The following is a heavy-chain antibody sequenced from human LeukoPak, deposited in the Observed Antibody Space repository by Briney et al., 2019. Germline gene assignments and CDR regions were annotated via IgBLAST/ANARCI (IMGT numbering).Heavy chain of an antibody. CDR3: AKELNDAFDI. Sequence: GRSLRLSCAASGFTFSSYGMHWVRQAPGKGLEWVAVISYDGSNKYYADSVKGRFTISRDNSKNTLYLQMNSLRAEDTAVYYCAKELNDAFDIWGQGTMVTVSS. J-gene: IGHJ3*02. CDR2: ISYDGSNK. V-gene: IGHV3-30*18. CDR1: GFTFSSYG.